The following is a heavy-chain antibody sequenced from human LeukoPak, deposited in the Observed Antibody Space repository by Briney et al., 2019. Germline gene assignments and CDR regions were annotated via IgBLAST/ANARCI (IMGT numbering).Heavy chain of an antibody. V-gene: IGHV3-7*01. CDR2: IKQDGSEK. CDR1: GFTFSSYW. D-gene: IGHD3-9*01. J-gene: IGHJ4*02. Sequence: PGGSLRLSCAASGFTFSSYWMSWVRQAPGKGLEWVANIKQDGSEKYYVDSVKGRFTISRDNAKNSLYLQMNSLRAEDTAVYYCAREDILTGYYNPSYFDYWGQGTLVTVSS. CDR3: AREDILTGYYNPSYFDY.